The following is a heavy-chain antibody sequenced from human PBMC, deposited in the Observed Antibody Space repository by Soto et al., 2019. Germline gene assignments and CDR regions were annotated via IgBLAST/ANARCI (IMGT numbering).Heavy chain of an antibody. CDR3: VKQAHGLDGVAFDY. D-gene: IGHD2-15*01. CDR1: GFIFSEST. V-gene: IGHV3-64D*06. Sequence: GGSLRLSCSASGFIFSESTIYWVRQVPGKGLEAISAVSTSGRSTYYADSVKDRFTISRDNSKNTLFLQMGSLRPEDTAIYYCVKQAHGLDGVAFDYWGQGPQVTVSS. J-gene: IGHJ4*02. CDR2: VSTSGRST.